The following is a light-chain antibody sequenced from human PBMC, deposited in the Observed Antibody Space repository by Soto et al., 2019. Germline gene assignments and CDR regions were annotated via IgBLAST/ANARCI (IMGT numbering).Light chain of an antibody. J-gene: IGLJ1*01. CDR3: ASRDDSLNSYV. CDR1: NSNVGSTY. Sequence: QSALTQPPSASGTPGQRVTISCSGSNSNVGSTYVYWYQQLPGAAPKLLIYRNNQRPSGVPDRFSGSKSGTSASLAISGLRSEDEADYYCASRDDSLNSYVFGSGNKVTVL. V-gene: IGLV1-47*01. CDR2: RNN.